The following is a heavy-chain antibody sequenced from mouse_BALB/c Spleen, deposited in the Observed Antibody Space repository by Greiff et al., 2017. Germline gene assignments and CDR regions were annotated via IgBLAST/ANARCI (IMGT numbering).Heavy chain of an antibody. CDR1: GFNIKDTY. CDR3: AREGDGYYVYYAMDY. V-gene: IGHV14-3*02. D-gene: IGHD2-3*01. J-gene: IGHJ4*01. Sequence: VQLQQSGAELVKPGASVKLSCTASGFNIKDTYMHWVKQRPEQGLEWIGRIDPANGNTKYDPKFQGKATITADTSSNTAYLQLSSLTSEDTAVYYCAREGDGYYVYYAMDYWGQGTSVTVSS. CDR2: IDPANGNT.